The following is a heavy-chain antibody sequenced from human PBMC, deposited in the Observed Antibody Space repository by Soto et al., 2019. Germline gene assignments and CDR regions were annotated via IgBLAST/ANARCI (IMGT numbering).Heavy chain of an antibody. J-gene: IGHJ3*02. Sequence: QVQLVQSGAAVKKPGSSVKVSCKASGGTFSSYAISWVRQATGQGLECMGGIIPIFGTANYAQKFQGKVTITADESTSTAYMELSSLRSEDTAVYYCALETATRRGAFDIWGQGTMVTVSS. D-gene: IGHD2-21*02. CDR1: GGTFSSYA. CDR3: ALETATRRGAFDI. V-gene: IGHV1-69*01. CDR2: IIPIFGTA.